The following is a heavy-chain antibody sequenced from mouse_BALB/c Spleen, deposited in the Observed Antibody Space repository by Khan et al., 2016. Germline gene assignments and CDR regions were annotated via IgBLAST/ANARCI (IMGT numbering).Heavy chain of an antibody. CDR3: ARSGGNFDY. CDR1: GYTFTNYG. J-gene: IGHJ2*01. CDR2: INTNTGEP. V-gene: IGHV9-3*02. D-gene: IGHD3-1*01. Sequence: QIQLVQSGPELKKPGETVKISCKASGYTFTNYGMNWVKQAPGKGLKWMGWINTNTGEPTYAEELQGRFAFSLETSASTAYMQINTLKNEDTATDFCARSGGNFDYWGQGTTLTVSS.